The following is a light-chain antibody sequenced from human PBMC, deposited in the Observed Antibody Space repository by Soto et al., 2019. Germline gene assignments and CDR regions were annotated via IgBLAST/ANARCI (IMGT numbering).Light chain of an antibody. CDR1: QSISSY. V-gene: IGKV1-39*01. Sequence: DIQMTQSPSSLSASVGDRVTITCRASQSISSYLNLYQQKPGKAPKLLIYAASSLQSGVPSRFSGSGSGTDFTLTISSLQPEDFATYSCQQSYSTPRTFGQGTRLEIK. J-gene: IGKJ5*01. CDR2: AAS. CDR3: QQSYSTPRT.